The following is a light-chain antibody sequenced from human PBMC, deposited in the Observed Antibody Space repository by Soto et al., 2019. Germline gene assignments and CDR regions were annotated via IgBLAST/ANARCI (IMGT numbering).Light chain of an antibody. Sequence: QSVLAQPPSTSGTPGQRVTISCSGSSSNIGRNPVNWYQQFPGAAPKLLIHNNNKRPSGVPDRFSGSKSGTSASLAISGLQSEDEADYYCAAWDDSLNGSVFGGGTKVTVL. CDR2: NNN. CDR1: SSNIGRNP. V-gene: IGLV1-44*01. J-gene: IGLJ3*02. CDR3: AAWDDSLNGSV.